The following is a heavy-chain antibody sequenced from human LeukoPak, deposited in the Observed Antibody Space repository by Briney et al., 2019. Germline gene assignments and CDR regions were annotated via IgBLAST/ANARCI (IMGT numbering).Heavy chain of an antibody. D-gene: IGHD4-23*01. CDR2: MTWDGAST. Sequence: PGDSLRLSCAASGFTFDDYTMYWVRHAPGKGVAWVSLMTWDGASTYYADSVKGRFTISRNNNRNSLYLLMNSLRTGDTALYYCAKERNGGYFDFWGQGILVTVSS. CDR1: GFTFDDYT. CDR3: AKERNGGYFDF. J-gene: IGHJ4*02. V-gene: IGHV3-43*01.